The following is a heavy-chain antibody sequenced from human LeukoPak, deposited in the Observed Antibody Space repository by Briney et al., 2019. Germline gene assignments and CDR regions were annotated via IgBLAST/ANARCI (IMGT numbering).Heavy chain of an antibody. CDR3: ARDLNYGGNSDPRDY. D-gene: IGHD4-23*01. CDR1: GYTFTGYY. Sequence: ASVKVSCKASGYTFTGYYMRWVRQAPGQGLELLGCINPNSGGTNYDQKFQGRVTMTRDTSISTAYMELSRLRSDDTAVYYCARDLNYGGNSDPRDYWGQGTLVTVSS. J-gene: IGHJ4*02. CDR2: INPNSGGT. V-gene: IGHV1-2*02.